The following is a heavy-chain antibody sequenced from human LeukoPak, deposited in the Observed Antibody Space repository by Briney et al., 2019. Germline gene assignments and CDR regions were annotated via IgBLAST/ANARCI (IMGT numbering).Heavy chain of an antibody. V-gene: IGHV4-39*01. D-gene: IGHD3-16*02. CDR3: ARHFTGIPGYDYVWGSYRPTSDAFDI. CDR1: GGSISSSSYY. Sequence: PSETLSLTCTVSGGSISSSSYYWGWIRQPPGKGLEWIGSIYYSGSTYYNPSLKSRVTISVDTSKNQLSLKLSSVTAADTAVYYCARHFTGIPGYDYVWGSYRPTSDAFDIWGQGTMVTVSS. CDR2: IYYSGST. J-gene: IGHJ3*02.